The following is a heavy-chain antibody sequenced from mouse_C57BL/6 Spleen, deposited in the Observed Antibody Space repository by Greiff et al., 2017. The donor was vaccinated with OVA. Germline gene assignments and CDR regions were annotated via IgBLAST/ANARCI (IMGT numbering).Heavy chain of an antibody. Sequence: VQLQQSGAELVRPGTSVKVSCKASGYAFTNYLLEWVKQRPGQGLEWIGVINPGSGSTNYNEKFKSKATLTADKSSSTAYMQLSSLTSEDSAVYFCARGDDYGNAMDYWGQGTSVTVSS. D-gene: IGHD2-4*01. CDR2: INPGSGST. CDR3: ARGDDYGNAMDY. V-gene: IGHV1-54*01. CDR1: GYAFTNYL. J-gene: IGHJ4*01.